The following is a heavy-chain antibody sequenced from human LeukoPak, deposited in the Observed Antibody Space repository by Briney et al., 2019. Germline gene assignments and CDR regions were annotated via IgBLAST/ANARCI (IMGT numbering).Heavy chain of an antibody. CDR1: RFTFSSYA. V-gene: IGHV3-23*01. J-gene: IGHJ4*02. CDR2: IDHSGTFT. CDR3: AKRSNSSSPPYFDY. Sequence: PGGSLRLSYAASRFTFSSYAMGWVRQAPGKGLEWVSSIDHSGTFTYYADSVKGRFTISRDNSKSTLYLQMNSLRAEDTALYYCAKRSNSSSPPYFDYCGQGTLVTVSS. D-gene: IGHD6-6*01.